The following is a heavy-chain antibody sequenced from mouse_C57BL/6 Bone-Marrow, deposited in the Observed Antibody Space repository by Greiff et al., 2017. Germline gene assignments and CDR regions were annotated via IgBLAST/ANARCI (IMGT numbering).Heavy chain of an antibody. CDR2: IYPGSGST. V-gene: IGHV1-55*01. J-gene: IGHJ1*03. CDR1: GYTFTSYW. CDR3: ARTPPITTVVARYWYFDV. Sequence: QVQLQQPGAELVKPGASVKMSCKASGYTFTSYWITWVKQRPGQGLEWIGVIYPGSGSTNYNEKFKSKATLTVDTSSSTAYMQLSSLTSEDSAVYYCARTPPITTVVARYWYFDVWGTGTTVTVSS. D-gene: IGHD1-1*01.